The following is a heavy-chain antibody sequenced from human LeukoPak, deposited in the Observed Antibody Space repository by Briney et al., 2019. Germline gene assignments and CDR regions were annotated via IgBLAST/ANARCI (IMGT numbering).Heavy chain of an antibody. J-gene: IGHJ4*02. V-gene: IGHV3-21*01. CDR2: LSSSSRYI. Sequence: PGGSLRLSCAASGVTFSSYSMNWVRQAPGKGLEWVSYLSSSSRYIYYADSVKGRFTISRDNAKNSQYLQMHGLRAWDTAVYYCARTPSGYDYIWVSYRTYYFDYWGQGTLVTVSS. CDR3: ARTPSGYDYIWVSYRTYYFDY. D-gene: IGHD3-16*02. CDR1: GVTFSSYS.